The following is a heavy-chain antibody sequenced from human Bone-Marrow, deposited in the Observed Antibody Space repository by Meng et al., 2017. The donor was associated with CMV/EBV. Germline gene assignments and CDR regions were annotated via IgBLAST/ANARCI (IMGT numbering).Heavy chain of an antibody. J-gene: IGHJ4*02. CDR2: ISGSGDST. CDR3: ARGTIRDY. V-gene: IGHV3-23*01. Sequence: GESLKISCAASGFTFSSYAMSWVRQAPGQGLEWVSGISGSGDSTYYADSVKGRFTISRDNSKNTLYLQMNSLRAEDTAVYYCARGTIRDYWGQGTLVTVSS. CDR1: GFTFSSYA. D-gene: IGHD2-2*01.